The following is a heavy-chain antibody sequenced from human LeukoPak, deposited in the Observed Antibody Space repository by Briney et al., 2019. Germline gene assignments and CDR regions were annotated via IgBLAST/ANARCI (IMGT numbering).Heavy chain of an antibody. CDR3: AIGVEDGFNYYYYMDV. J-gene: IGHJ6*03. Sequence: PSETLSLTCTVSGGSISSYYWSWIRQPPGKGLEWIGYIYYSGSTNYNPSLKSRVTISVDTSKNQFSLKLSSVTAADTAVYYCAIGVEDGFNYYYYMDVWGKGTTVTISS. V-gene: IGHV4-59*01. CDR2: IYYSGST. D-gene: IGHD2-15*01. CDR1: GGSISSYY.